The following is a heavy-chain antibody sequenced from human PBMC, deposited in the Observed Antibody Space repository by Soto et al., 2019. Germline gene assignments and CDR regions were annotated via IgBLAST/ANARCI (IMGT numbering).Heavy chain of an antibody. Sequence: QVQLQESGPGLVKPSGTLSLTCAVSGDSISNSRWWTWVRQPPGKGLEWMGDIFHSGDTNYNPSLKSRVSISVDKSQNQFSLKVTSVTAAHSAVYYCAYSTGWYRHDVWGQGTLVTVSS. CDR3: AYSTGWYRHDV. D-gene: IGHD6-19*01. CDR1: GDSISNSRW. J-gene: IGHJ3*01. CDR2: IFHSGDT. V-gene: IGHV4-4*02.